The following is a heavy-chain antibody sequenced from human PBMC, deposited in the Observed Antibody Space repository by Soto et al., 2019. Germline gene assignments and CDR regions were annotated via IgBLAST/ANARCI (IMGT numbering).Heavy chain of an antibody. Sequence: QVQLVESGGGVVQPGRSLRLSCAASGFTFSSYGMHWVRQAPGKGLEWVADISYDGSNKYYADSVKGRFTISRDNSKNPLYLQMNSLRAEDKAVYYCANFRAARPFDYWGQGTMVTVSS. V-gene: IGHV3-30*18. CDR1: GFTFSSYG. CDR3: ANFRAARPFDY. CDR2: ISYDGSNK. D-gene: IGHD6-6*01. J-gene: IGHJ4*02.